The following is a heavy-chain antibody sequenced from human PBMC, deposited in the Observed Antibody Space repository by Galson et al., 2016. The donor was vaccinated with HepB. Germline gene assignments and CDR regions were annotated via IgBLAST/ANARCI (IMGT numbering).Heavy chain of an antibody. D-gene: IGHD7-27*01. CDR1: GFTFNHYG. Sequence: SLRLSCAASGFTFNHYGMHWVRQAPGKGLEWVTLISSDGRNVYYVDAVKGRFSISRDTSKNTTSLQMRSLRADDTALYYCVKGTGDGPSPPFETWGQGTLVTVSS. V-gene: IGHV3-30*18. CDR3: VKGTGDGPSPPFET. J-gene: IGHJ5*02. CDR2: ISSDGRNV.